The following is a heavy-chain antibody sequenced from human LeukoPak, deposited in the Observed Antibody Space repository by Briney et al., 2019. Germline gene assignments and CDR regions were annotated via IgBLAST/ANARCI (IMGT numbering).Heavy chain of an antibody. J-gene: IGHJ4*02. CDR3: ARVGTWELQRVFDY. D-gene: IGHD1-26*01. CDR2: IQRGGSES. CDR1: GFTFTDYW. V-gene: IGHV3-7*01. Sequence: GGSLRLSCAASGFTFTDYWMTWVRQVPGKGLEWGANIQRGGSESYYVDSVKGRFTISRENAKNSLYLQMDSLRVEDTAVYYCARVGTWELQRVFDYWGQGTPVTVSS.